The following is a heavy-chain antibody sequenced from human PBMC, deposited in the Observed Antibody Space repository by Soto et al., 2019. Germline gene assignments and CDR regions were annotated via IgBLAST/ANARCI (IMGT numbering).Heavy chain of an antibody. Sequence: GGSLRLSCAASGFTFSSYSMNWVRQAPGKGLEWVSYISRSSSSMYYADSVRGRFTISRDNAYNSLYLQMNSLRDEDTAVYYCARADYDTSGYYFDYWGQRALVTVSS. CDR1: GFTFSSYS. J-gene: IGHJ4*02. D-gene: IGHD3-22*01. V-gene: IGHV3-48*02. CDR3: ARADYDTSGYYFDY. CDR2: ISRSSSSM.